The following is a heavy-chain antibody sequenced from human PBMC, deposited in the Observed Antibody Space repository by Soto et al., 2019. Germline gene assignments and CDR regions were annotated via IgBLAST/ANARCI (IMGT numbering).Heavy chain of an antibody. CDR3: AALGELSLLGAFDI. Sequence: QLQLQESGPGLVKPSETLSLTCTVSGGSISSSSYYWGWIRQPPGKGLEWIGSIYYSGSTYYNPSLKSRVTISVDTSKNQFSLKLSSVTAADTAVYYCAALGELSLLGAFDIWGQGTMVTVSS. CDR2: IYYSGST. CDR1: GGSISSSSYY. D-gene: IGHD3-16*02. V-gene: IGHV4-39*01. J-gene: IGHJ3*02.